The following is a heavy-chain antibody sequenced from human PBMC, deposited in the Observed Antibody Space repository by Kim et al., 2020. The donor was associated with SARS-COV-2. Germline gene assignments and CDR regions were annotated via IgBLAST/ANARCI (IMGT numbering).Heavy chain of an antibody. D-gene: IGHD3-10*01. V-gene: IGHV3-64D*06. CDR3: VGADKRGVIMY. J-gene: IGHJ4*02. Sequence: YYADSVEGRFTISRDDIKNTVYLQLNSLRVEDTAVYYCVGADKRGVIMYWGQGTLVAVSS.